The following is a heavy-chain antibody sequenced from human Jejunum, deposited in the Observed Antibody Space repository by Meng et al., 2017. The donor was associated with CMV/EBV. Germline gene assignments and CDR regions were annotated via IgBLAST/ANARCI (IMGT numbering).Heavy chain of an antibody. CDR3: VRVEEQLS. Sequence: EVEWVASVGGLVPPGGSLRLSCAASGFTFSSNWMHWVRQAPGKGLVWVSHINSDGTSTNYADSVKGRFTISRDNAKNTLYLQMSSLTADDTAVYYCVRVEEQLSWGQGSLVTVSS. V-gene: IGHV3-74*01. D-gene: IGHD6-13*01. CDR1: GFTFSSNW. J-gene: IGHJ5*02. CDR2: INSDGTST.